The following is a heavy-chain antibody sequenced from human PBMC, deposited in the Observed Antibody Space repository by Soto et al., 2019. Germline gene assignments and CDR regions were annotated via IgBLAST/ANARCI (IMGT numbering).Heavy chain of an antibody. J-gene: IGHJ5*02. V-gene: IGHV1-69*13. CDR3: ARSKLLGFGESPTYNWFDP. CDR1: GGTISSYA. D-gene: IGHD3-10*01. Sequence: SSVKVSCKASGGTISSYAISWVRRAPAQELQWMGGVIPIFGTANYAQKFQGRVTITADESTSTAYMELSSLRSEDTAVYYCARSKLLGFGESPTYNWFDPWGQGTLVTVSS. CDR2: VIPIFGTA.